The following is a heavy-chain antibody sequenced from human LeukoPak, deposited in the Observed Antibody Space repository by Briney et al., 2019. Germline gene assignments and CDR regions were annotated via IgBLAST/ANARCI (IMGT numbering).Heavy chain of an antibody. CDR2: ISSSGSTI. V-gene: IGHV3-48*03. D-gene: IGHD3-10*01. Sequence: PGGSLRLSCAASGFTFSSYEMNWVRQAPGKGLEWVSYISSSGSTIYYADSVKGRFTISRDNGKNSLYLQMNSPRVEDTAVYYCAKLAKYFYGAETFYFFEHWGQGTPVTASS. CDR1: GFTFSSYE. J-gene: IGHJ4*02. CDR3: AKLAKYFYGAETFYFFEH.